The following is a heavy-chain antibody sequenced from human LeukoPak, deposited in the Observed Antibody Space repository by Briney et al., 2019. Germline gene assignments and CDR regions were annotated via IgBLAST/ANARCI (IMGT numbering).Heavy chain of an antibody. CDR3: ARVRWYYYDSIDAFDI. J-gene: IGHJ3*02. CDR2: INPSGGST. D-gene: IGHD3-22*01. CDR1: GYTFTSYY. Sequence: ASVKVSCKASGYTFTSYYMHWVRQAPGQGLEWMGIINPSGGSTSYAQKFQGRVTMTRDTSTSTVYMELSGLRSEDTAVYYCARVRWYYYDSIDAFDIWGQGTMVTVSS. V-gene: IGHV1-46*01.